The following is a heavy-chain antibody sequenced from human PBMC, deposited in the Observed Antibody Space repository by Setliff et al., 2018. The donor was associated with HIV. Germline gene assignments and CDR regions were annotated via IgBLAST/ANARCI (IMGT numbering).Heavy chain of an antibody. V-gene: IGHV1-46*01. CDR2: INASGCSA. CDR3: ARDYFDSSAYHYGFGAFDI. J-gene: IGHJ3*02. CDR1: GYTFTSYW. D-gene: IGHD3-22*01. Sequence: ASVKVSCKASGYTFTSYWLHWVRQAPGQGPEGMGMINASGCSASYAQKFQGRVTMSRDTSTSTVYMELSSLRSEDTAVYYCARDYFDSSAYHYGFGAFDIWGQGTMVTVSS.